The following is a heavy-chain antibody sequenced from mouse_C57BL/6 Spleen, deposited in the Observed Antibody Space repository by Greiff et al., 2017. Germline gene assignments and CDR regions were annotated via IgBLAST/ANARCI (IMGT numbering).Heavy chain of an antibody. D-gene: IGHD3-1*01. CDR3: ARRGTGWYFDV. CDR1: GYTFTDYY. Sequence: VQLQQSGPELVKPGASVKISCKASGYTFTDYYMNWVKQSHGKSLEWIGDINPNNGGTSYNQKFKGKATLTVDKSSSTAYMELRSLTSEDAAVYYCARRGTGWYFDVWGTGTTVTVSS. J-gene: IGHJ1*03. CDR2: INPNNGGT. V-gene: IGHV1-26*01.